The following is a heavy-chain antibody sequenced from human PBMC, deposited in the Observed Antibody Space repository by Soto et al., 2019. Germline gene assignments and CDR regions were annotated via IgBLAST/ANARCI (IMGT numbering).Heavy chain of an antibody. J-gene: IGHJ4*02. CDR2: IYYSANT. Sequence: SETLSLTCTVSGGSVSSGNYYWIWIRQPPGKVLEWIGYIYYSANTHYNSSLKSRVTISVDTSKNQFSLKLISVTAADTAVYYCARGHDFWSGPSLFDYWGQGTLVTVSS. CDR3: ARGHDFWSGPSLFDY. V-gene: IGHV4-61*01. D-gene: IGHD3-3*01. CDR1: GGSVSSGNYY.